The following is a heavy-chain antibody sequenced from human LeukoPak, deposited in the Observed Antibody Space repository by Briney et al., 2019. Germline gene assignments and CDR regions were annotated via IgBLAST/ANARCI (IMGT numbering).Heavy chain of an antibody. Sequence: PGGSLRLSCAASGFTFSSYGMSWVRQAPGKGLEWVSAISGSGGSTYYADSVKGRFTISRDNSENMLYLQMNSLRVEDTAVYFCAKDRPNYYGSNGHYYRRDGDYWGQGTLVTVSS. D-gene: IGHD3-22*01. J-gene: IGHJ4*02. CDR2: ISGSGGST. V-gene: IGHV3-23*01. CDR1: GFTFSSYG. CDR3: AKDRPNYYGSNGHYYRRDGDY.